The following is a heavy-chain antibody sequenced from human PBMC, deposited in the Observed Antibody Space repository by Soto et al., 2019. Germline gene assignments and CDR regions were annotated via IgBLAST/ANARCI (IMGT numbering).Heavy chain of an antibody. CDR1: GGSISSSSYC. CDR3: ARLGGSYAVPHFDY. J-gene: IGHJ4*02. Sequence: PSETLSLTCTVSGGSISSSSYCWTWIRQPPGKGLEWMGYIYYSGTTTNYNPSLKSRVTLSVDTSKNQFSLKLSSVTAADTAVYYCARLGGSYAVPHFDYWGQGTLVTVSS. V-gene: IGHV4-61*05. CDR2: IYYSGTTT. D-gene: IGHD1-26*01.